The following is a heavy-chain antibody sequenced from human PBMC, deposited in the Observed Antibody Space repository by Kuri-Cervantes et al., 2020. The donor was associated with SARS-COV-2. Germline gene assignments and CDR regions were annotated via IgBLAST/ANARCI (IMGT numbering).Heavy chain of an antibody. D-gene: IGHD5-18*01. V-gene: IGHV4-38-2*01. J-gene: IGHJ6*02. CDR3: ARAGTVDTAMARGYYYGMDV. Sequence: SETLSLTCAVSGFSISRGYYWGWIRQPPGKGLEWIGTIYHSGSPYYNPSLKSRVTISLDTSKNLFSLRLSSVTAADTAVYYCARAGTVDTAMARGYYYGMDVWGQGATVTVSS. CDR1: GFSISRGYY. CDR2: IYHSGSP.